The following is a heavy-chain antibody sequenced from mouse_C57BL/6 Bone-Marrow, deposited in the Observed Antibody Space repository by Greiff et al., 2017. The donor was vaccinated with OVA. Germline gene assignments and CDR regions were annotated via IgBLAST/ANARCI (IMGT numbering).Heavy chain of an antibody. D-gene: IGHD2-4*01. J-gene: IGHJ2*01. CDR3: ARRGIYYDYDVDY. Sequence: VQLKESGAELVKPGASVKISCKASGYAFSSYWMNWVKQRPGKGLEWIGQIYPGDGDTNYNGKFKGKATLTADKSSSTAYMQLSSLTSEDSAVYFCARRGIYYDYDVDYWGQGTTLTVSS. CDR1: GYAFSSYW. CDR2: IYPGDGDT. V-gene: IGHV1-80*01.